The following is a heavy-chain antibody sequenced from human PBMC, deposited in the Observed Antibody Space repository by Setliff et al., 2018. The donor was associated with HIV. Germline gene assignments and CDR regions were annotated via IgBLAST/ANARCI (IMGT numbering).Heavy chain of an antibody. V-gene: IGHV3-53*01. J-gene: IGHJ4*03. CDR3: ARSPQGGYFDY. CDR1: GFTFSSYA. CDR2: VYSAGNT. Sequence: PGGSLRLSCAASGFTFSSYAMSWVRQAPGKGLEWVSVVYSAGNTYYADSVKGRFTISRDNSKNTLYLQMNSLRVEDTAVYHCARSPQGGYFDYWGQGTLVTVSS.